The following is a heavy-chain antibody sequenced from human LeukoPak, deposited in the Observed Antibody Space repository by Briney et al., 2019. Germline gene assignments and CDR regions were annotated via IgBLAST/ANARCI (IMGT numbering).Heavy chain of an antibody. CDR1: GYTFTGCY. CDR2: INPNSGGT. V-gene: IGHV1-2*02. Sequence: ASVKVSCKASGYTFTGCYMHWVRQAPGQGLEWMGWINPNSGGTNYAQKFQGRVTMTRDTSISTAYMELSRLRSDDTAVYYCARAYGGPKQYFQHWGQGTLVTVSS. CDR3: ARAYGGPKQYFQH. D-gene: IGHD4/OR15-4a*01. J-gene: IGHJ1*01.